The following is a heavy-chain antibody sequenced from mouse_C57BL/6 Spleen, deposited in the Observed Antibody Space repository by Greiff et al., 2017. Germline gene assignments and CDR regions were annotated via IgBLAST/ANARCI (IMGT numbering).Heavy chain of an antibody. D-gene: IGHD1-1*01. CDR3: ARRGGDYYGSSYYFDY. Sequence: VHLVESGPGLVAPSQSLSITCTVSGFSLTSYAISWVRQPPGKGLEWLGVIWTGGGTNYNSALKSRLSISKDNSKSQVFLKMNSLQTDDTARYYCARRGGDYYGSSYYFDYWGQGTTLTVSS. CDR2: IWTGGGT. CDR1: GFSLTSYA. V-gene: IGHV2-9-1*01. J-gene: IGHJ2*01.